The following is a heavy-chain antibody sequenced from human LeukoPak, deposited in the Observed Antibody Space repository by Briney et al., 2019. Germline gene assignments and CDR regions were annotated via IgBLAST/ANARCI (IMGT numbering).Heavy chain of an antibody. J-gene: IGHJ3*02. Sequence: PGGSLRLSCSASGFTFSIYAMHWVRQAPGKGLESVSAISSDGGSTYYADSVKGSFTISRDNSKNTLYLQMSSLRAEDTAVYYCVKEEMGAHHAFDIWGQGTLVTVSS. D-gene: IGHD1-26*01. CDR2: ISSDGGST. CDR3: VKEEMGAHHAFDI. V-gene: IGHV3-64D*06. CDR1: GFTFSIYA.